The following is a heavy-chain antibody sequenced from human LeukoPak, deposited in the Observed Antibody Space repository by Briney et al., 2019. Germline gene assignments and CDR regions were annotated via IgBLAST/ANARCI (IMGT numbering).Heavy chain of an antibody. V-gene: IGHV3-30*03. CDR3: VGSPGIEYFDY. D-gene: IGHD3-10*01. CDR2: ISYDGSNK. CDR1: GFTFSSYG. J-gene: IGHJ4*02. Sequence: GSLRLSCAASGFTFSSYGMHWVRQAPGKGLEWVAVISYDGSNKYYADSVKGRFTISRDNSKNTLYLQMNSLRAEDTAVYYCVGSPGIEYFDYWGQGTLVTVSS.